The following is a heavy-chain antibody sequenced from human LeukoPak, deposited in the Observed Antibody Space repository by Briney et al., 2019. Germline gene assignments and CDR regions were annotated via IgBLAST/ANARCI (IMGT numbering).Heavy chain of an antibody. CDR1: GFTFSSYA. J-gene: IGHJ1*01. V-gene: IGHV3-23*01. CDR3: AKLVLDYYDSSGYYSQAEYFQH. D-gene: IGHD3-22*01. Sequence: PGGSLRLSCTASGFTFSSYAMNWVRQAPGKGLEWVSVISDSGGSTYYADSVKGRFIISRDNSKNTLYLQMNSLRAEDTAVYYCAKLVLDYYDSSGYYSQAEYFQHWGQGTLVTVSS. CDR2: ISDSGGST.